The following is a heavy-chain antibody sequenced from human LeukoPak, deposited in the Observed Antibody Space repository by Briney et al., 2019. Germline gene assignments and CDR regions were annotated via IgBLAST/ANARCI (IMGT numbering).Heavy chain of an antibody. J-gene: IGHJ6*02. Sequence: VASVKVSCKASGGTFSSYAISWVRQAPGQGLEWMGRIIPILGIANYAQKFQGRVTITADKSTSTAYMELSSLRSEDTAVYYCARAYCTNGVCPLDKYYYGMDVWGQGTTVTVSS. D-gene: IGHD2-8*01. CDR1: GGTFSSYA. V-gene: IGHV1-69*04. CDR3: ARAYCTNGVCPLDKYYYGMDV. CDR2: IIPILGIA.